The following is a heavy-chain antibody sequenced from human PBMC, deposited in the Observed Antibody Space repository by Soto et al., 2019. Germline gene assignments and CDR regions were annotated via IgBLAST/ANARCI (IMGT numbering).Heavy chain of an antibody. Sequence: QVQLVQSGAEVKKPGASVKVSCKASGYTFTSYGISWVRQAPGQGLEWMGWISAYNGNTNYAQKLQGRVTMTTDTSTSTAYMELRSLSSDATAVYYCARDHYGILPGYLASDYWGQGTLVTVSS. V-gene: IGHV1-18*01. CDR3: ARDHYGILPGYLASDY. J-gene: IGHJ4*02. CDR2: ISAYNGNT. CDR1: GYTFTSYG. D-gene: IGHD3-9*01.